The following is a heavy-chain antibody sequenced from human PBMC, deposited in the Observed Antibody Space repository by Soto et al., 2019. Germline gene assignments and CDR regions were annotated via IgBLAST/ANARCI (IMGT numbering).Heavy chain of an antibody. V-gene: IGHV4-4*02. D-gene: IGHD2-2*01. CDR2: ISHSGNT. CDR1: GDSISDSRW. Sequence: QVQLQESGPGLVKPSGTMSLTSAVSGDSISDSRWWSWVRRPPGKGLEWIGEISHSGNTNYNPSLNRRVTMSIDKAPNQFSLHLTSLPAAATAVYYWARGISSREEYFDYWGQGTLVTFSP. CDR3: ARGISSREEYFDY. J-gene: IGHJ4*02.